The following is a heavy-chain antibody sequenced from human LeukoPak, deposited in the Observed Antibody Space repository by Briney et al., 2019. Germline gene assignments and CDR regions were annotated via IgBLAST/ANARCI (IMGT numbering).Heavy chain of an antibody. CDR1: GFTFSSYW. D-gene: IGHD1-14*01. CDR2: SNVDGSST. V-gene: IGHV3-74*01. J-gene: IGHJ6*03. CDR3: ARVGPWVNPDYYYYYMDV. Sequence: GGSLRLSCAASGFTFSSYWINWVRQAPRKGLGWVSRSNVDGSSTNYSHSVKSRFTISRDNANNTLYLQLHSLRAEDTVIYYCARVGPWVNPDYYYYYMDVWGKGTTVTVSS.